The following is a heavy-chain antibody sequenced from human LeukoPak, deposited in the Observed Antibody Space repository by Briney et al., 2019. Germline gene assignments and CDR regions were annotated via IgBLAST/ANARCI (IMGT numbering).Heavy chain of an antibody. Sequence: PSETLSLXCAVYGGSFSGYYWSWIRQPPGKGLEWIGEINHSGSTNYNPSLKSRVTISVDTSKNQFSLKLSSVTAADTAVYYCATAPRRIAAAGNYFDYWGQGTLVTVSS. CDR3: ATAPRRIAAAGNYFDY. V-gene: IGHV4-34*01. CDR1: GGSFSGYY. D-gene: IGHD6-13*01. J-gene: IGHJ4*02. CDR2: INHSGST.